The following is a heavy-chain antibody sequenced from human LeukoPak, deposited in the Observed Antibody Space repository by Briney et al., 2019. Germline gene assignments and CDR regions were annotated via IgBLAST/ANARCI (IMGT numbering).Heavy chain of an antibody. CDR1: GFTFSEFE. Sequence: GGSLRLSCAASGFTFSEFEINLVRQAPGKGLEWVSYISISGTTIHYADSVKGRFTISRDSAKNSGYLQMNSLRAGDTAVYYCVRGGSSPYKFNAFDVWGQGTVVTVSS. CDR3: VRGGSSPYKFNAFDV. CDR2: ISISGTTI. D-gene: IGHD2-2*01. J-gene: IGHJ3*01. V-gene: IGHV3-48*03.